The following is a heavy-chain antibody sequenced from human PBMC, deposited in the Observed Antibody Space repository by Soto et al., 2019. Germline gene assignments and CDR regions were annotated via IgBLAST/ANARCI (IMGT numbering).Heavy chain of an antibody. V-gene: IGHV4-39*01. CDR3: ASLNPTLGDYYYYYRDV. J-gene: IGHJ6*03. CDR2: IYYSGST. Sequence: PSDSLSLTGTVSVGSISSSSYYWGWIRQPPGKGLECIGTIYYSGSTYYNPSLKSRVTISVDTSKNQFSLKLSSVTAADTAVYYCASLNPTLGDYYYYYRDVWGKGTTVTVS. CDR1: VGSISSSSYY.